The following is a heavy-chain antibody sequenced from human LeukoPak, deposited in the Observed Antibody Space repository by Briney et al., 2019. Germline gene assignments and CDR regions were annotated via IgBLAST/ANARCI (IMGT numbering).Heavy chain of an antibody. CDR2: ISGSGGST. CDR3: AKSGYSYGYYFDY. D-gene: IGHD5-18*01. J-gene: IGHJ4*02. CDR1: GFTFSSYA. V-gene: IGHV3-23*01. Sequence: GGSLRLSCAASGFTFSSYAMSWVRQAPGKGLEWVSAISGSGGSTYYADSVKGRFTISRDNSKSTLYLQMNSLRAEDTAVYYCAKSGYSYGYYFDYWGQGTLVTVSS.